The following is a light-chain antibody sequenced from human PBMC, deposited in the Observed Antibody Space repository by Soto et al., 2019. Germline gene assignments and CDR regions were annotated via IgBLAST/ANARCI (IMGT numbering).Light chain of an antibody. Sequence: DIVMTQSPDSLAVSLGERATINCKSSQSVLYSSNNKNYLAWYQQKPGQPPTLLIYWASTRESGVPDRFSGSGSGTEFTLTISSLQAEDVAAYYCQQYYSSPITFGQGTRLEIK. CDR2: WAS. V-gene: IGKV4-1*01. CDR3: QQYYSSPIT. CDR1: QSVLYSSNNKNY. J-gene: IGKJ5*01.